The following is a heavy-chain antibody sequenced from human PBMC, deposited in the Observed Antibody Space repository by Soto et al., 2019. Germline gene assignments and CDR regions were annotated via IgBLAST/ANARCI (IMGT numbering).Heavy chain of an antibody. J-gene: IGHJ3*02. CDR1: GGTFSSQT. CDR2: VIPIIGEG. V-gene: IGHV1-69*02. Sequence: QVQLVQSGAEVKEPGSSVKVSCKVSGGTFSSQTINWVRQVPGQGLEWMGSVIPIIGEGKYAQSFLGRVTITADRSTSTAYMGLRSLSSEDTAVYYCAIPAVNDLDADSSAFDIWGQGTMVTVSS. CDR3: AIPAVNDLDADSSAFDI. D-gene: IGHD1-1*01.